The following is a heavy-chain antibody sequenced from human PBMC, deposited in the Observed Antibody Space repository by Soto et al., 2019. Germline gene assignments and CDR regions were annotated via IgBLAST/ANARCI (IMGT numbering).Heavy chain of an antibody. V-gene: IGHV4-34*01. Sequence: QVQLQQWGAGLLKPSETLSLTCAVYGGSFGDYYWSWIRQPPGKGLEWIGEINHSGSTKYNPSLKIRVTISVDTSKTLFHLKLSAVTAEDAAVYYCSSGGTGEMDVLGKGITVTVSS. J-gene: IGHJ6*04. CDR3: SSGGTGEMDV. D-gene: IGHD1-26*01. CDR1: GGSFGDYY. CDR2: INHSGST.